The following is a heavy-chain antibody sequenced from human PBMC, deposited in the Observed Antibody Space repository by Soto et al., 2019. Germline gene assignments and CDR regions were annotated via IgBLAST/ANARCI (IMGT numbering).Heavy chain of an antibody. V-gene: IGHV1-8*01. Sequence: ASVKVSCKASGYTFTTYDINWVRQAPGQGLEWMGWMNPYTGKAGYAQKFQGRVTMTRDNSISTAYMELSSLRSEDTAVYYCARRKERSGPNYFDYWGLGTLVTVSA. CDR1: GYTFTTYD. CDR3: ARRKERSGPNYFDY. J-gene: IGHJ4*02. CDR2: MNPYTGKA. D-gene: IGHD6-25*01.